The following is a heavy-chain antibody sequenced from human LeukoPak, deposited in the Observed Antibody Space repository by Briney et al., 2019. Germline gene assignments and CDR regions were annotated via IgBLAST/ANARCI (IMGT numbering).Heavy chain of an antibody. CDR2: IKEDGSQK. CDR3: ARGLTRSDY. J-gene: IGHJ4*02. CDR1: GFTFSGYW. Sequence: GGSLRLSCAASGFTFSGYWMSWVRQSPGKGLEWVANIKEDGSQKYYVDSVKGRFTISRDNAKNSLYLQMNSLRGEDTAVYYCARGLTRSDYWGQGTLVTVSS. V-gene: IGHV3-7*04.